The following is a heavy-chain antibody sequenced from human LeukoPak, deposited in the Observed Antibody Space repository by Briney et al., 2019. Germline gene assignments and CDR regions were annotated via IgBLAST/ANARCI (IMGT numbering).Heavy chain of an antibody. CDR3: ARDRGYRGYDHFDY. D-gene: IGHD5-12*01. Sequence: PSETLSLTCTVSGGSINSYYWSWIRQPAGKGLEWIGRIYSSGSTNYNPSFTSRVTMSVDTSKNQFFLKLSSVTAADTAVYYCARDRGYRGYDHFDYWGQGTLVTVSS. CDR2: IYSSGST. J-gene: IGHJ4*02. CDR1: GGSINSYY. V-gene: IGHV4-4*07.